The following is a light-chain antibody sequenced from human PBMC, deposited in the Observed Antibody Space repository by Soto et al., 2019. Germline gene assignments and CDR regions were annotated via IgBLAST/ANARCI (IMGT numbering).Light chain of an antibody. CDR2: GAS. CDR3: QQSDDSPGT. V-gene: IGKV3-20*01. J-gene: IGKJ1*01. Sequence: PGERATVSCRASQSVSSNYLAWYQQKPGQAHTLLIYGASIRAAGIPDRFSVSGSGPDFTHTISRLEPEDFAVYYCQQSDDSPGTFDQGTKVDIK. CDR1: QSVSSNY.